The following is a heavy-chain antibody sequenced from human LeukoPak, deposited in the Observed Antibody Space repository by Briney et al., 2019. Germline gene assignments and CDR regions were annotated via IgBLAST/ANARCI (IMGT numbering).Heavy chain of an antibody. V-gene: IGHV4-34*01. Sequence: SETLSLTCAVYGGSFSGYYWSWIRQPPGKGLEWIGEINHSGSTNYNPSLKSRVAISVDTSKNQFSLKLTSVTAADTAVYYCAREWDNWNAGAFDIWGQGTMVTVSS. D-gene: IGHD1-20*01. CDR2: INHSGST. CDR1: GGSFSGYY. J-gene: IGHJ3*02. CDR3: AREWDNWNAGAFDI.